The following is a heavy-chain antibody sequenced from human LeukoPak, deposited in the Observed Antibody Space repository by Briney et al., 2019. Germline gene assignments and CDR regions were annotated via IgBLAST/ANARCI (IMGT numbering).Heavy chain of an antibody. CDR2: ISLTTTTV. J-gene: IGHJ4*02. CDR3: ARDGDWAFDY. D-gene: IGHD2-21*02. CDR1: GFTFSSSYS. V-gene: IGHV3-48*01. Sequence: PGGSLRLSCAASGFTFSSSYSMYWVRQAPGKGLEWVAHISLTTTTVSYADSVKGRFTMSRDNAKNSLFLQMNSLRAEDTAVYYCARDGDWAFDYWGQGTLVTVSS.